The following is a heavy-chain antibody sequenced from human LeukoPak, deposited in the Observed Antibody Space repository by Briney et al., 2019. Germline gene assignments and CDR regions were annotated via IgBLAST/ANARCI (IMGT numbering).Heavy chain of an antibody. Sequence: SETLSLTCTVSGVFISSYYWSWIRQSPGKGLEWIGYIFCSGSTNYNPSLKSRVTISVDTSKNQFSLKLTSVTAADTAVYYCARSRAYDYHFDNWGQGTLVTVSS. D-gene: IGHD5-12*01. CDR1: GVFISSYY. CDR3: ARSRAYDYHFDN. CDR2: IFCSGST. V-gene: IGHV4-59*01. J-gene: IGHJ4*02.